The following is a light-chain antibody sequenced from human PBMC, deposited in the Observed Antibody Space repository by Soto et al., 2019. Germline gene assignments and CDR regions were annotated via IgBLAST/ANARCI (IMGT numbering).Light chain of an antibody. CDR1: QNIRGNE. CDR2: GGS. V-gene: IGKV3-20*01. CDR3: QDYGTSHPWT. J-gene: IGKJ1*01. Sequence: EVVLTQSPGALSLSPGEGVTLSCRASQNIRGNELAWYRQKRGQAPRLLIYGGSSRAEGIPDRFSGRGTGTNFTLTISRLEPEDSAVYCQDYGTSHPWTFGQGTKLEIK.